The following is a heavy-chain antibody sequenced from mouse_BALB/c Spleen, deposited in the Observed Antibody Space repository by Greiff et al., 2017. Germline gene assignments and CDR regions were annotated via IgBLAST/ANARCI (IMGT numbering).Heavy chain of an antibody. CDR2: ISSGSSTI. Sequence: EVMLVESGGGLVQPGGSRKLSCAASGFTFSSFGMHWVRQAPEKGLEWVAYISSGSSTIYYADTVKGRFTISRDNPKNTLFLQMTSLRSEDTAMYYCARGGPYDYDDYYAMDYWGQGTSVTVSS. V-gene: IGHV5-17*02. D-gene: IGHD2-4*01. CDR3: ARGGPYDYDDYYAMDY. CDR1: GFTFSSFG. J-gene: IGHJ4*01.